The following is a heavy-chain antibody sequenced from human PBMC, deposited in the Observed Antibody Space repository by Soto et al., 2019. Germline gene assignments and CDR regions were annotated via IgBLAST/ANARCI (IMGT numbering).Heavy chain of an antibody. CDR2: IYYSGST. J-gene: IGHJ5*02. CDR1: GGSISSYY. Sequence: QVQLQESGPGLVKPSETLSLTCTVSGGSISSYYWSWIRQPPGKGLEWIGYIYYSGSTNYNPSLKSRVTISVDXXKXQXCLKLSSVTAADTAVYYCAREVTIFGVVIGSNWFDPWGQGTLVTVSS. CDR3: AREVTIFGVVIGSNWFDP. V-gene: IGHV4-59*01. D-gene: IGHD3-3*01.